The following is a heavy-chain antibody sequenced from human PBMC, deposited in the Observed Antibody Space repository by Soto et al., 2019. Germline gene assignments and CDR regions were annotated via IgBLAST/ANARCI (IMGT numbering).Heavy chain of an antibody. Sequence: GESLKISCKGSGYSFTSYWIGWVRQMPGKGLEWMGIIYPGDSDTRYSPSFQGQVTISADKSISTAYLQWSSLKASDTAMYYCARLRRESPNYYGSGSYSGWFVPWGQGTLVTVSS. CDR1: GYSFTSYW. CDR2: IYPGDSDT. V-gene: IGHV5-51*01. J-gene: IGHJ5*02. CDR3: ARLRRESPNYYGSGSYSGWFVP. D-gene: IGHD3-10*01.